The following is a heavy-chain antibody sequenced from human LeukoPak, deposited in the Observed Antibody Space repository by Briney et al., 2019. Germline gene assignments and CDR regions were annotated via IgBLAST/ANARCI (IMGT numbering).Heavy chain of an antibody. CDR3: ARGSWIQSSPAIYYFDY. J-gene: IGHJ4*02. V-gene: IGHV4-59*01. D-gene: IGHD5-18*01. CDR1: GGSISSYY. CDR2: IYYSGSI. Sequence: NPSETLSLTCTVSGGSISSYYWSWIRQPPGKGLEWIGYIYYSGSIKYNPSLKSRVTMSVDTSKNQFSLKLSSVTAADTAVYYCARGSWIQSSPAIYYFDYWGQGTLATVSS.